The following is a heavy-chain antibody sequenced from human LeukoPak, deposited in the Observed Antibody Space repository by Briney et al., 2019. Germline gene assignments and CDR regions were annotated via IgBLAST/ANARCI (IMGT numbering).Heavy chain of an antibody. CDR3: ARDGATYGSGSYLAY. CDR1: GGSISSYY. V-gene: IGHV4-59*12. CDR2: IYYSGST. Sequence: SETLSLTCTVSGGSISSYYWSWIRQPPGKGLEWIGYIYYSGSTKYNPSLNSRVTISVDTSKNQLSLKLTSMTAADTAVYYCARDGATYGSGSYLAYWGQGTLVTVSS. D-gene: IGHD3-10*01. J-gene: IGHJ4*02.